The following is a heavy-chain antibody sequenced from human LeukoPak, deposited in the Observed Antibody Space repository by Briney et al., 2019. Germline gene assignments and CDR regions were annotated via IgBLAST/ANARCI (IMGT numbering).Heavy chain of an antibody. D-gene: IGHD1-1*01. CDR1: GGSFSGYY. V-gene: IGHV4-34*12. CDR2: IIHSGST. J-gene: IGHJ4*02. CDR3: ARWSGWNDPYYFDY. Sequence: PSETLSLTCAVYGGSFSGYYWSWIRQPPGKGLEWLGEIIHSGSTNYNPSLKSRVTISVDTSKNQFSLKLSSVTAADTAVYYCARWSGWNDPYYFDYWGQGTLVTVSS.